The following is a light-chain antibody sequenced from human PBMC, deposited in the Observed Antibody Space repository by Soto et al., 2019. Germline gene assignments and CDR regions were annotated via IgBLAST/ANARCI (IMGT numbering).Light chain of an antibody. Sequence: EIGLTQARATLSLSPGERATLSCRASQSVSSYLAWYQQKPGQAPRLLIYDASNRATGIPARFSGSGSGTDFTLTISSLEPEDFAVYYCQQRSNWPLTFGGGTKVDI. J-gene: IGKJ4*01. V-gene: IGKV3-11*01. CDR2: DAS. CDR3: QQRSNWPLT. CDR1: QSVSSY.